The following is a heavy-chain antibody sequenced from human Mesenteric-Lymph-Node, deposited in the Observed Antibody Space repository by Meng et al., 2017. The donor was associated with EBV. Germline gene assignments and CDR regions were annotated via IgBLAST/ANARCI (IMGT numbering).Heavy chain of an antibody. CDR1: GYTFTSYY. V-gene: IGHV1-46*01. Sequence: QVQLVQSGAEVRKPGASVKISCKASGYTFTSYYMHWLRQAPGQGFEWIGIINPSGGNTIYAQNFQGRVTMTRDTSTSTVYMELHSLRSDDTAMYYCARDSQWEIHTDPDYWGLGTLVTVSS. CDR3: ARDSQWEIHTDPDY. CDR2: INPSGGNT. D-gene: IGHD1-26*01. J-gene: IGHJ4*02.